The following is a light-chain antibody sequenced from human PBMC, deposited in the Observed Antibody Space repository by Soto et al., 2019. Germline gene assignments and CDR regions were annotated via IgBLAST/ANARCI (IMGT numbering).Light chain of an antibody. V-gene: IGKV3-20*01. CDR2: GAS. CDR1: RSVSSSY. Sequence: EIVLTQSPGTLSLPPGEGATLSCRASRSVSSSYLAWYQQKPGQGPRLLIYGASSRATGIPDRFSGSGSGTDFTLTISRLEPEYFAVNYCQENGGSSPGTFGQGTKVEIK. J-gene: IGKJ1*01. CDR3: QENGGSSPGT.